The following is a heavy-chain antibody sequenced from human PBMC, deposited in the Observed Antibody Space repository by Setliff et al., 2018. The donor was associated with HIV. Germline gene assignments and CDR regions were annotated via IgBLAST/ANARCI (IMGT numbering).Heavy chain of an antibody. D-gene: IGHD6-13*01. CDR2: INPSSGST. CDR3: ARPGIAAADYYFDY. Sequence: ASVKVSCKASGYTFTSYYMHWVRQAPGQGLEWMGIINPSSGSTTYAQKFQGRVTMTRDTSTSTVYMDLSSLRSEDTAVYYCARPGIAAADYYFDYWGQGALVTVSS. CDR1: GYTFTSYY. V-gene: IGHV1-46*01. J-gene: IGHJ4*02.